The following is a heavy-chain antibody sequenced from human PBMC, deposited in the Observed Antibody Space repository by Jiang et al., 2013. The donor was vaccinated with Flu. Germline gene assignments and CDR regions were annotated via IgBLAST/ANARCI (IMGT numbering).Heavy chain of an antibody. CDR3: AREYVLLWSEGYYYYYGMDV. CDR2: IIPILGIA. D-gene: IGHD3-10*01. Sequence: GAEVKKPGSSVKVSCKASGGTFSSYTISWVRQAPGQGLEWMGRIIPILGIANYAQKFQGRVTITADRSTSTAYMELSSLRSEDTAVYYCAREYVLLWSEGYYYYYGMDVWGQGTTVTVSS. CDR1: GGTFSSYT. J-gene: IGHJ6*02. V-gene: IGHV1-69*04.